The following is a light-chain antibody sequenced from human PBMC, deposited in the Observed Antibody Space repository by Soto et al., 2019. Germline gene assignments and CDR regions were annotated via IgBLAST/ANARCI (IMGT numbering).Light chain of an antibody. Sequence: QSALTQPASVSESPGQSIAISCTGTSSDVGGYNSVSWYQHHPGKAPKLMIYNVSNRPSGVSNRFSGSKSGNTASLTISGLQAEDEADYYCSSYTSTSTYVFGTGTKLTVL. CDR3: SSYTSTSTYV. V-gene: IGLV2-14*03. CDR1: SSDVGGYNS. J-gene: IGLJ1*01. CDR2: NVS.